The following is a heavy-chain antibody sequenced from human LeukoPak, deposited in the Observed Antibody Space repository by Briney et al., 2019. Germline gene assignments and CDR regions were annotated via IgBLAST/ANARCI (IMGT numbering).Heavy chain of an antibody. J-gene: IGHJ4*02. D-gene: IGHD3-3*01. Sequence: SGSLSLTCTVSGGSISSSSYYWGWIRQPPGKGLEWIGSIYYSGSTYYNPSLKSRVTISVDTSKNQFSLKLSSVTAADTAVYYCARLSPLLRFLEWLKAPDSGTIDYWGQGTLVTVSS. V-gene: IGHV4-39*01. CDR3: ARLSPLLRFLEWLKAPDSGTIDY. CDR1: GGSISSSSYY. CDR2: IYYSGST.